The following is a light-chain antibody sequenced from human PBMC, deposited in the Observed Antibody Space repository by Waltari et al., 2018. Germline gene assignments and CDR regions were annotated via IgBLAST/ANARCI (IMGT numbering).Light chain of an antibody. CDR3: QQYETSPET. CDR2: GAL. CDR1: QSLNIAY. J-gene: IGKJ2*01. V-gene: IGKV3-20*01. Sequence: EIVLTQSPATLSLSPGERATLSCRASQSLNIAYVPWYHQNSDQSPRLLSYGALDRAPDIPDRFSGSGSGTECTLTISRLEPEDCAIYYCQQYETSPETFGQGTRLEIK.